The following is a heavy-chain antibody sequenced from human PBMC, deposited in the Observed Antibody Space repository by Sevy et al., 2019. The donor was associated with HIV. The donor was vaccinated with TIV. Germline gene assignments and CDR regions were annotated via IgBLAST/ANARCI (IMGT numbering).Heavy chain of an antibody. CDR1: GFTFSDYY. CDR2: ISGSDGTI. V-gene: IGHV3-11*01. J-gene: IGHJ6*02. Sequence: GGSLRLSCAASGFTFSDYYMSWNRRAPGKGLEWISYISGSDGTIYYADSVKGRFTISRDNAKNSLHLQMNSLRAEDTAVYYCARDHVKDGDLGDYYYYAMDVWGQGTTVTVSS. D-gene: IGHD4-17*01. CDR3: ARDHVKDGDLGDYYYYAMDV.